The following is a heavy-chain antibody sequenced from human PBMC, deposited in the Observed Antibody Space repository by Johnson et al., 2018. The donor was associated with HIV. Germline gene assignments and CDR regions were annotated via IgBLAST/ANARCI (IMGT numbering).Heavy chain of an antibody. Sequence: VQLVESGGGLVKPGGSLRLSCAASRFIFSDYYMSWIRQAPGKGLEWVSYISSSGSSIYYADSVKGRFTISRDNAKNSLYLQMNSLRAEDTAVYYCAGGITMKPPTAFDIWGQGTVVTVS. CDR1: RFIFSDYY. V-gene: IGHV3-11*04. D-gene: IGHD3-22*01. J-gene: IGHJ3*02. CDR3: AGGITMKPPTAFDI. CDR2: ISSSGSSI.